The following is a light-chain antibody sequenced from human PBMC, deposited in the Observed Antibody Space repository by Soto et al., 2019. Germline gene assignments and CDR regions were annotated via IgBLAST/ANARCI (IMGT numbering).Light chain of an antibody. Sequence: AIHMTQSPSSLSASVGDTIIITCRASQGIRTDLGWYQQKPGKAPVFLISGASALQSGVSSRFSGRGSGTDFTLTVSSLQPADFATYYCLHDYDYPLTFGPGTKVEMK. CDR1: QGIRTD. J-gene: IGKJ1*01. V-gene: IGKV1-6*01. CDR3: LHDYDYPLT. CDR2: GAS.